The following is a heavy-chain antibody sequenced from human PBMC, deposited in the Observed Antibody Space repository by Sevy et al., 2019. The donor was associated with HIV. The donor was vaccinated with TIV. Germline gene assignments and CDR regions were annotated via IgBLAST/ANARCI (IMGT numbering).Heavy chain of an antibody. CDR1: GGSISSYY. CDR3: ARGLELSGMDV. V-gene: IGHV4-59*01. D-gene: IGHD1-7*01. Sequence: SETLSLTCTVSGGSISSYYWSWIRQPPGKGLEWIGSIYYSGSTNYNPSLKSRVTISVDTSKNQFSLKLSSVTAADTAVYYCARGLELSGMDVWGQGTTVTVSS. CDR2: IYYSGST. J-gene: IGHJ6*02.